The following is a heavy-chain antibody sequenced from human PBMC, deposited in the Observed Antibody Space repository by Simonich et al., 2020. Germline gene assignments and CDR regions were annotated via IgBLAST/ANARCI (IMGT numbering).Heavy chain of an antibody. J-gene: IGHJ3*02. Sequence: QVQLVQSGAEVKKPGASVKVSCKASGYTFTGYYMHWVRQAPGQGLDGMGWISPNRGGTNYAPKFQGRVTMTRDTSISTAYMELSRLRSDDTAVYYCARVRFEAFDIWGQGTMVTVSS. CDR3: ARVRFEAFDI. CDR2: ISPNRGGT. V-gene: IGHV1-2*02. CDR1: GYTFTGYY.